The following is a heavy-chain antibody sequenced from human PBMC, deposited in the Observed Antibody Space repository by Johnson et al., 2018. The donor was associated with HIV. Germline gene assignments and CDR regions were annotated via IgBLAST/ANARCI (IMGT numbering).Heavy chain of an antibody. CDR2: ISYDGSNK. V-gene: IGHV3-30-3*01. J-gene: IGHJ3*02. CDR1: GFTFSSYA. Sequence: QVQLVESGGGVVQPGRSLRLSCAASGFTFSSYAMHWVRQAPGKGLEWVAVISYDGSNKYYADSVKGRFTISRDNSKNTLYLQMNSLRAEDTAVYYCARGSYNFWSGERGAFDIWGQGTMVTVSS. D-gene: IGHD3-3*01. CDR3: ARGSYNFWSGERGAFDI.